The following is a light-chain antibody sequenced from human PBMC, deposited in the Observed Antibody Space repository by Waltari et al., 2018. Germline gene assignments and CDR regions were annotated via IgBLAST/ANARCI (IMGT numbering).Light chain of an antibody. CDR1: QGIRTY. Sequence: DIQMTQSPSSLSASVGDRATINCRASQGIRTYLAWYQQKPGKVPKLLIYAASTLQSWVPSRFSGSGSGTDFTLTISSLQPEDVATYYCQKYNSAPPTFGQGTKVEIK. CDR3: QKYNSAPPT. CDR2: AAS. J-gene: IGKJ1*01. V-gene: IGKV1-27*01.